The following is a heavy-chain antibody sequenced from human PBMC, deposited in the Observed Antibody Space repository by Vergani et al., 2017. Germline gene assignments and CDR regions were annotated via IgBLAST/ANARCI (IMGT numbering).Heavy chain of an antibody. J-gene: IGHJ2*01. CDR3: ARSQGDYWYFDL. CDR1: GYSIGSGFY. D-gene: IGHD2-21*01. CDR2: IHNRGKT. Sequence: QVRLEESGPGLVKPSETLSLTCPVSGYSIGSGFYWAWSRQSPGEGLQWLTSIHNRGKTYHNPSLKSRVSVSLDTSKNRFSLNLTSVNATDTAVYYCARSQGDYWYFDLWGPGSLVTVSS. V-gene: IGHV4-38-2*01.